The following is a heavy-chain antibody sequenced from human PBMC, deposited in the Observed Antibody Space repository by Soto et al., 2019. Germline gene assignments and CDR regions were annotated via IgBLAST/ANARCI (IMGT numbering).Heavy chain of an antibody. V-gene: IGHV3-23*01. CDR1: GFTFSSYG. Sequence: PGGSLRLSCAASGFTFSSYGISWIRLSPGKGLEWVSVISGGGDTTYYTPSVKGRFPISRDDFRNTLYLQMNSLRTEDTAIYYCAKLRDFVVLPAGILDYWGPGTLVTVSS. J-gene: IGHJ4*02. CDR2: ISGGGDTT. D-gene: IGHD2-8*01. CDR3: AKLRDFVVLPAGILDY.